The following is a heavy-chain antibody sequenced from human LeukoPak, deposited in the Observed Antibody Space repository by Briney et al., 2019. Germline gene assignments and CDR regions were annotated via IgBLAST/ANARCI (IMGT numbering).Heavy chain of an antibody. CDR2: IRYDGSNK. V-gene: IGHV3-30*02. D-gene: IGHD3-22*01. J-gene: IGHJ4*02. CDR3: AKEREYYYDSSGHYYFDY. Sequence: AGGSLRLSCAASGFTFSSYGMHWVRQAPGKGLEWVAFIRYDGSNKYYADSVKGRFTISRDNSKNTLYLQMNSLRAEDTAVYYCAKEREYYYDSSGHYYFDYWGQGTLVTASS. CDR1: GFTFSSYG.